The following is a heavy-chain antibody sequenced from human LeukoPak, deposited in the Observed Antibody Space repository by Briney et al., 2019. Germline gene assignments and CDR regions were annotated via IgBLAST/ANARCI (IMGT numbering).Heavy chain of an antibody. CDR3: AKDGGNWYDSEGNYLMRSYMDV. CDR1: GGSISSATYY. V-gene: IGHV4-39*07. Sequence: PSETLSLTCTVSGGSISSATYYWGWIRQPPVKGLEWIGIIFYSGSTYYNPSLKSRLTLSVDTSKNQFSLKLSSVTAADTAVYYCAKDGGNWYDSEGNYLMRSYMDVWGKGTTVTVSS. J-gene: IGHJ6*03. D-gene: IGHD3-16*01. CDR2: IFYSGST.